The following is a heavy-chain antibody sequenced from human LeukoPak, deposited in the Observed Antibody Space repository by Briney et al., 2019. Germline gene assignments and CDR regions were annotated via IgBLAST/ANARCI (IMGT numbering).Heavy chain of an antibody. Sequence: PSETLSLTCTVSGGSISSYYWSWIRQPPGKGLEWIGYIYYSGSTNYNPSLKSRVTISVDTSKNQFSLKLSSVTAADTAVYYCARVSGYYGSGTPRGWFDPWGQGTLVTVSS. D-gene: IGHD3-10*01. CDR1: GGSISSYY. CDR3: ARVSGYYGSGTPRGWFDP. CDR2: IYYSGST. V-gene: IGHV4-59*01. J-gene: IGHJ5*02.